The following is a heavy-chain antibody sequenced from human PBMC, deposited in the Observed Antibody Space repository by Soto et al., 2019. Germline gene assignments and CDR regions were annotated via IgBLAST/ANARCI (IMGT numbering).Heavy chain of an antibody. CDR2: INPSGGST. V-gene: IGHV1-46*01. Sequence: QVQLVQSGAEVKKPGASVKVSCKASGYTFTSYYMHWVRQAPGQGLEWMGIINPSGGSTSYAQKSQXXGTMTRDTSTSTVYMELSSLRSEDTVVYYCARAGSSSPHDYWGQGTLVTVSS. CDR1: GYTFTSYY. CDR3: ARAGSSSPHDY. D-gene: IGHD6-6*01. J-gene: IGHJ4*02.